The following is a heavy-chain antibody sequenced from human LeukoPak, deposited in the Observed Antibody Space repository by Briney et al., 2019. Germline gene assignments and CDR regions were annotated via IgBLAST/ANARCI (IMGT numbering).Heavy chain of an antibody. D-gene: IGHD3-10*01. CDR3: ARLSFGSGSRYNSYFDF. V-gene: IGHV4-39*01. CDR2: IYYTGNS. CDR1: GGSISSGSYY. Sequence: PSETLSLTCTVSGGSISSGSYYWGWIRQPRGKGLEWIGSIYYTGNSYCSPSLKSRVTISVDASKHQFSLNLRSVTAADTAVYYCARLSFGSGSRYNSYFDFWGQGAPVTVSA. J-gene: IGHJ4*02.